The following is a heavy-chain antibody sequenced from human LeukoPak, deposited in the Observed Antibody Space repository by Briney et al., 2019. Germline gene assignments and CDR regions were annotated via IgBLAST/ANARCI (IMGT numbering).Heavy chain of an antibody. CDR1: GYSISRGYY. CDR3: ARQVGYYEAFDI. D-gene: IGHD1-26*01. CDR2: IYQSGTT. Sequence: SETLSLTCAVSGYSISRGYYSGWIRQPPGQGLEWIGTIYQSGTTYYNPSLRSRVTISVDTSKNQFSLKLSSVTAADTAVYYCARQVGYYEAFDIWGQGTMVTVSS. J-gene: IGHJ3*02. V-gene: IGHV4-38-2*01.